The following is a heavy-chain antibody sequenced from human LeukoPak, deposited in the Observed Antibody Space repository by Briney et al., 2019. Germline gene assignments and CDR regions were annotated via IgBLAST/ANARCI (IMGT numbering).Heavy chain of an antibody. Sequence: GGSLKLSCVASRFTFSNHYMSWVRQAPGKGLVWVSRINTDGSSTSYADSVKGRFTISRDNAKNTLYLQMNSLRAEDTAVYYCARFLFDYWGQGTLVTVSS. V-gene: IGHV3-74*01. CDR3: ARFLFDY. CDR1: RFTFSNHY. J-gene: IGHJ4*02. CDR2: INTDGSST.